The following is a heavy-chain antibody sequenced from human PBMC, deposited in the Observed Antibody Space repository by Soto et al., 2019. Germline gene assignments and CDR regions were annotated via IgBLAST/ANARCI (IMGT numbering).Heavy chain of an antibody. Sequence: QVQLQQWGAGLLKPSETLSLTCAVYGGSFSGYYWSWIRQPPGKGLEWIGEINHSGSTNYNPSLKSRVTISVDTSKNQFSLKLSSVTAADTAVYYCARARGPYCSSTSCYGPRVDYMDVWGKGTTVTVSS. D-gene: IGHD2-2*01. V-gene: IGHV4-34*01. CDR3: ARARGPYCSSTSCYGPRVDYMDV. CDR2: INHSGST. J-gene: IGHJ6*03. CDR1: GGSFSGYY.